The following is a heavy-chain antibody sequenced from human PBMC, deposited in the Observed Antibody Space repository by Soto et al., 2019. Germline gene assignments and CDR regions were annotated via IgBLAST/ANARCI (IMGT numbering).Heavy chain of an antibody. Sequence: GGSLRLSCAASGFTFSDYYMTWIRQAPGKGLEWVSYIAGSSAYTNYADSVKGRFTISRDNTKNSLYLEMNSLRAEDTAVYYCARLRASSWYMGGYLDYWGQGTLVTVSS. V-gene: IGHV3-11*06. CDR3: ARLRASSWYMGGYLDY. J-gene: IGHJ4*02. CDR1: GFTFSDYY. D-gene: IGHD6-13*01. CDR2: IAGSSAYT.